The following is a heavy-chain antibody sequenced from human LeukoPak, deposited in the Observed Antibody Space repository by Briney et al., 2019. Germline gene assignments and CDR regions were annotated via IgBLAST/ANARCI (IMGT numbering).Heavy chain of an antibody. CDR1: GYTFSDYH. J-gene: IGHJ4*02. CDR2: IIPSGDST. V-gene: IGHV1-46*01. Sequence: ASVKVSCKASGYTFSDYHMHWVRQAPGQGLEWMGRIIPSGDSTTYAQKFQGRVTMTRDMSTNTVYMELSSLRSEDTAVYYCARDSYGSDYWGQGTLVTVSS. CDR3: ARDSYGSDY. D-gene: IGHD3-16*01.